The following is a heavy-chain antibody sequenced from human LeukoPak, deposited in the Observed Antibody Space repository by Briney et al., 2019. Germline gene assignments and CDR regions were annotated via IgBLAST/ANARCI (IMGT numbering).Heavy chain of an antibody. V-gene: IGHV3-64*01. J-gene: IGHJ6*02. CDR1: GFTFSDFA. CDR3: VRAHSIHNYHYGIDV. Sequence: PGGSLRLSCAAPGFTFSDFAMHWLRQAPGKGLEYVSTISSNGISPYYANSVKGRFTISRDNSKNTLYLQMGSLRADDTAVYYCVRAHSIHNYHYGIDVWGHGTTVTVSS. D-gene: IGHD3-3*01. CDR2: ISSNGISP.